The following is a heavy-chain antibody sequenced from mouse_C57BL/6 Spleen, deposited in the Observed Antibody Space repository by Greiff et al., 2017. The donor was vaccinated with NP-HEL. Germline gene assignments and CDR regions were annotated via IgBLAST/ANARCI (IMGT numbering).Heavy chain of an antibody. Sequence: EVKLVESGGGLVKPGGSLKLSCAASGFTFSSYAMSWVRQTPEKRLEWVATISDGGSYTYYPDNVKGRFTISRDNAKNNLYLQMSHLKSEDTAMYYCARGGGNYDWFAYWGKGTLVTVSA. V-gene: IGHV5-4*03. CDR3: ARGGGNYDWFAY. CDR1: GFTFSSYA. CDR2: ISDGGSYT. J-gene: IGHJ3*01. D-gene: IGHD2-1*01.